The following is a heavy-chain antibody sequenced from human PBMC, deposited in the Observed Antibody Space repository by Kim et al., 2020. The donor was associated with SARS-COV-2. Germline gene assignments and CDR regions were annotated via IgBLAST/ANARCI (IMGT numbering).Heavy chain of an antibody. CDR3: ARVELLEPHVENNWFDP. D-gene: IGHD1-26*01. J-gene: IGHJ5*02. Sequence: LKSRVTISVDTSKNQFSLKLSSVTAADTAVYYCARVELLEPHVENNWFDPWGQGTLVTVSS. V-gene: IGHV4-31*02.